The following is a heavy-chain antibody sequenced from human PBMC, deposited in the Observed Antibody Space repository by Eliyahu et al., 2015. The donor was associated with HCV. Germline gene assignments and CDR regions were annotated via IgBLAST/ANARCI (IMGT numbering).Heavy chain of an antibody. CDR2: ISWNSGSI. CDR3: AKDRSFRSGRAYGMDV. J-gene: IGHJ6*02. D-gene: IGHD3-3*01. V-gene: IGHV3-9*01. Sequence: EMQLVESGGGLVQPGRSLRLSCAASGFTFDDYAMHWVRQAPGKGLGWVSGISWNSGSIGYADSVKGRFTISRDNAKNSLYLQMNSLRAEDTALYYCAKDRSFRSGRAYGMDVWGQGTTVTVSS. CDR1: GFTFDDYA.